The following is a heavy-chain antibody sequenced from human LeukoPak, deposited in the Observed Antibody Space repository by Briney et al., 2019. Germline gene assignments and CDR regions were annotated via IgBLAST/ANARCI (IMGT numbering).Heavy chain of an antibody. D-gene: IGHD6-13*01. CDR1: GFTFSSYA. J-gene: IGHJ4*02. V-gene: IGHV3-30*04. Sequence: PGRSLGLSCAASGFTFSSYAMHWVRQAPGKGLEWVAVISYDGSNKYYADSVKGRFTISRDNSKNTLYLQMNSLRAEDTAVYYCARGAYSSSWSNFDYWGQGTLVTVSS. CDR2: ISYDGSNK. CDR3: ARGAYSSSWSNFDY.